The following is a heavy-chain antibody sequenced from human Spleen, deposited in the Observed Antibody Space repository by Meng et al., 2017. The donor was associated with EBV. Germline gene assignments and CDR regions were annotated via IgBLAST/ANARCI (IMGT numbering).Heavy chain of an antibody. V-gene: IGHV4-34*02. CDR2: IIHTGET. Sequence: QGQLQQVGAGLLKPSETLSLTGAVNGGSFSGHYWTWIRQPPGKGLEWIGEIIHTGETNYNPSLTGRVTISRDTSKKHLSLRLNSVTAADTAVYYCVRGGEGDGYSLPYWGQGTLVTVSS. J-gene: IGHJ4*02. D-gene: IGHD5-24*01. CDR3: VRGGEGDGYSLPY. CDR1: GGSFSGHY.